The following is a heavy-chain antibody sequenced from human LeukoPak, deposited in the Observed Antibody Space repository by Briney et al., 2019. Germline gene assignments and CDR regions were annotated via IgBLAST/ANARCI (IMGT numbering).Heavy chain of an antibody. CDR2: IKQDGSEK. D-gene: IGHD6-13*01. V-gene: IGHV3-7*03. J-gene: IGHJ4*02. CDR1: GFTFSSYW. Sequence: GGSLRLSCAASGFTFSSYWMSWVRQAPGKGLEWVANIKQDGSEKYYMDSVKGRFTISRDNAKNSLCLQMNSLTVEDTAMYYCARGRGDSSSWYFDCWGQGTLVTVSS. CDR3: ARGRGDSSSWYFDC.